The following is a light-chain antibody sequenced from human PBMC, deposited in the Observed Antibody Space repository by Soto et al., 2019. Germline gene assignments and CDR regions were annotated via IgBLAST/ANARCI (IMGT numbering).Light chain of an antibody. CDR2: KAS. CDR3: QQYSGSSPWT. CDR1: QSISSW. V-gene: IGKV1-5*03. J-gene: IGKJ1*01. Sequence: DIQMTQSPSTLSASVGDRVTITCRASQSISSWLAWYQQKPGTAPKLLIYKASSLESGVPSRFSGSGSGTEFTLIISSLQPDDFATYYCQQYSGSSPWTFGQGTRVEIK.